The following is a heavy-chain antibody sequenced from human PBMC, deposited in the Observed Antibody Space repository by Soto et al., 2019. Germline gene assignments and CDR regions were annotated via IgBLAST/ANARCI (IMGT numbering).Heavy chain of an antibody. Sequence: GGSLRLSCAASGFTFSSYAMSWVRQAPGKGLEWVSAISGSGGSTYYADSVKGRFTISRDNSKNTLYLQMNSLRAEDTAVYYCAIDGAVAAAGREDYFDYWGQGPLVTVSS. J-gene: IGHJ4*02. V-gene: IGHV3-23*01. CDR3: AIDGAVAAAGREDYFDY. CDR2: ISGSGGST. CDR1: GFTFSSYA. D-gene: IGHD6-13*01.